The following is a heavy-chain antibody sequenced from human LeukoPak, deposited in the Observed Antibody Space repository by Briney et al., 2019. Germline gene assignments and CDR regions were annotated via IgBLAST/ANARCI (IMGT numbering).Heavy chain of an antibody. CDR3: ARDGSSGCLDY. V-gene: IGHV4-59*01. CDR2: IYYSGST. J-gene: IGHJ4*02. CDR1: GGSISSYY. Sequence: SETLSLTCTVSGGSISSYYWSWIRQSPGKGLEWIGYIYYSGSTNYNPSLKSRVTISVDTSKNQFSLKLSSVTAADTAVYYCARDGSSGCLDYWGQGTPVTVSS. D-gene: IGHD6-19*01.